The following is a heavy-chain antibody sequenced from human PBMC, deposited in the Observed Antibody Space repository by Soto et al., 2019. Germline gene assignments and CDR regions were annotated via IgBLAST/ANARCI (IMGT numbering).Heavy chain of an antibody. J-gene: IGHJ3*02. Sequence: PSETLSLTCAVYGGSFSGYYWSWIRQPPGKGLEWIGEINHSGSTNYNPSLKSRVTISVDTSKNQFSLKLSSVTAADTAVYYCARSVVGATDLVALDIWGQGTMVTVSS. CDR2: INHSGST. CDR1: GGSFSGYY. V-gene: IGHV4-34*01. CDR3: ARSVVGATDLVALDI. D-gene: IGHD1-26*01.